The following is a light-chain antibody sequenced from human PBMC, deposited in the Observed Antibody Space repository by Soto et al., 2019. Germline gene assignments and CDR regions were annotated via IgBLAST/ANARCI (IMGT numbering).Light chain of an antibody. CDR2: LSTDGSH. CDR1: SGHSSYA. J-gene: IGLJ2*01. CDR3: QTWDTGARVV. Sequence: QLVLTQSPSASASLGASVNLTCTLSSGHSSYAIAWHQQQPEKGPRYLMKLSTDGSHSKGDVIPDRFSGSSSGAERYLTISSLQSEDEADYYCQTWDTGARVVFGGGTKLTVL. V-gene: IGLV4-69*01.